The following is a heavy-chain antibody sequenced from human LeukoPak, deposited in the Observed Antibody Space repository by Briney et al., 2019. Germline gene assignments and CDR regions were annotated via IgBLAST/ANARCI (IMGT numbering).Heavy chain of an antibody. D-gene: IGHD5/OR15-5a*01. V-gene: IGHV1-69*05. CDR3: ARGKRRVYSVGFDY. CDR2: IIPIFGTA. J-gene: IGHJ4*02. CDR1: GGTFSSYA. Sequence: SVKVSCKVSGGTFSSYAISWVRQAPGQGLEWMGRIIPIFGTANYAQKFQGRVTITTDESTSTAYMELSSLRSEDTAVYYCARGKRRVYSVGFDYWGQGTLVTVSS.